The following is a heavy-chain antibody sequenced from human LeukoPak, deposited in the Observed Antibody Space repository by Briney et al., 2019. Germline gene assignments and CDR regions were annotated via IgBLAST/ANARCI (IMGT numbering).Heavy chain of an antibody. Sequence: SETLSLTCTVSGGSISSSSYYWSWIRQPAGKGLEWIGRIDTSGNTNYKPSLKSRVTMSVDTSKNQFSLKLNSVTAADTAVYYCARVSSSWYQDWYFDLWGRGTLVTVSS. CDR3: ARVSSSWYQDWYFDL. D-gene: IGHD6-13*01. V-gene: IGHV4-61*02. CDR2: IDTSGNT. CDR1: GGSISSSSYY. J-gene: IGHJ2*01.